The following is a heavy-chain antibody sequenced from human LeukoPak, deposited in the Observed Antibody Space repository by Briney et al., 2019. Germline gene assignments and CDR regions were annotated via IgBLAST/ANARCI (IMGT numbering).Heavy chain of an antibody. V-gene: IGHV1-8*03. D-gene: IGHD3-3*01. J-gene: IGHJ4*02. Sequence: GASVKVSCKASGYTFTGYYMHWVRQAPGQGLEWMGWMNPNSGNTGYAQKFQGRVTITRNTSISTAYMELSSLRSEDTAVYYCARSQPLALRFLEWLFFDYWGQGTLVTVSS. CDR3: ARSQPLALRFLEWLFFDY. CDR1: GYTFTGYY. CDR2: MNPNSGNT.